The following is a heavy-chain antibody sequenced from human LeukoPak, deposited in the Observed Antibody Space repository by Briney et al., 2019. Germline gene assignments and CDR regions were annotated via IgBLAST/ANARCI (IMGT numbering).Heavy chain of an antibody. CDR1: GFTFDDYG. CDR3: VKDHGSSDWYYFDY. D-gene: IGHD6-13*01. J-gene: IGHJ4*02. V-gene: IGHV3-30*02. CDR2: IHYDGSNN. Sequence: GGSLRLSCAASGFTFDDYGMSWVRQAPGKGLEWVAFIHYDGSNNYYADSVKGRFTISRDNSKNTLYLQMNTLRADDTAVYYCVKDHGSSDWYYFDYWGQGTLVTVSS.